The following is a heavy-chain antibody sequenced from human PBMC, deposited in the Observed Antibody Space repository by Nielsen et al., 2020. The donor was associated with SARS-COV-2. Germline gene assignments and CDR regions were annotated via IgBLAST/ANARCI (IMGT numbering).Heavy chain of an antibody. D-gene: IGHD3-9*01. Sequence: SETLSLTCAVYGGSFSGYYWSWIRQPPGKGLEWIGEINHSGSTNYNPSLKSRVTISVDKSKNQFSLKLSSVTAADTAVYYCARGLTGTFLDYWGQGTLVTVSS. V-gene: IGHV4-34*01. J-gene: IGHJ4*02. CDR3: ARGLTGTFLDY. CDR2: INHSGST. CDR1: GGSFSGYY.